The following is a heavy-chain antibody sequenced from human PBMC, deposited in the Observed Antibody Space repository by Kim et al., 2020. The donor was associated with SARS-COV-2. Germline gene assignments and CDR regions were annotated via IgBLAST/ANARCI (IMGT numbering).Heavy chain of an antibody. J-gene: IGHJ4*02. D-gene: IGHD3-9*01. Sequence: ASVKVSCKASGYTFTSYGISWVRQAPGQGLEWMGWISAYNGNTNYAQKLQGRVTMTTDTSTSTAYMELRSLRSDDTAVYYCARGKLRYFDWLSPSPIDYWGQGTLVTVSS. CDR2: ISAYNGNT. CDR3: ARGKLRYFDWLSPSPIDY. V-gene: IGHV1-18*01. CDR1: GYTFTSYG.